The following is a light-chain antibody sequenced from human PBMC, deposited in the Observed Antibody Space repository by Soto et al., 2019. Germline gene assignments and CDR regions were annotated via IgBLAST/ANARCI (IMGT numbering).Light chain of an antibody. J-gene: IGLJ3*02. V-gene: IGLV1-47*01. Sequence: QSVLTQPPSASGTPGQRVTISCSGSSSNIGSNYVYWYQQLPGTAPKLLIYRNNQRPSGVPDRFSGSKSGTSASLASSGLRSEDEADYYCAAWGDSLSGRVFGGGTKLTVL. CDR2: RNN. CDR1: SSNIGSNY. CDR3: AAWGDSLSGRV.